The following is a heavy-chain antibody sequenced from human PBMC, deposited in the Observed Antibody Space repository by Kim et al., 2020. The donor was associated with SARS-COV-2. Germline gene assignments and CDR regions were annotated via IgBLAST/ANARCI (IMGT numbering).Heavy chain of an antibody. CDR1: GFTFSSYT. J-gene: IGHJ4*02. D-gene: IGHD3-3*01. Sequence: GGSLRLSCAASGFTFSSYTMHWVRQAPGKGLEWVAVISFDGSDKYYVDSLKGRFTISRDNSKSTLYLQMNSLRAEDTAVYYCASVRSPHTIFGVADYWGQGTLVTVSS. V-gene: IGHV3-30*04. CDR2: ISFDGSDK. CDR3: ASVRSPHTIFGVADY.